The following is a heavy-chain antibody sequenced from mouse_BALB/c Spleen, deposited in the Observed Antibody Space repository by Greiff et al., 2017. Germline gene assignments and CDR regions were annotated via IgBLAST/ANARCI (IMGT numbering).Heavy chain of an antibody. CDR2: IYPGNSDT. CDR1: GYSFPSYW. Sequence: VQLQQSGTVLARPGASVKMSCKASGYSFPSYWMHWVKQRPGQGLEWIGAIYPGNSDTSYNQKFKGKAKLTAVTSASTAYMELSSLTNEDSAVYYCTSGPSYAMDYWGQGTSVTVSS. J-gene: IGHJ4*01. V-gene: IGHV1-5*01. CDR3: TSGPSYAMDY.